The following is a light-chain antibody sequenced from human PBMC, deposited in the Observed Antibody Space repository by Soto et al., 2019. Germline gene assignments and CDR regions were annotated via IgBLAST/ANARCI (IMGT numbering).Light chain of an antibody. CDR1: ESISSY. CDR3: QQTYSNSLYT. J-gene: IGKJ2*01. CDR2: AAS. V-gene: IGKV1-39*01. Sequence: DIQMTQSPSSLSASVGDRVTITSRASESISSYLNWYQQRPGKAPKLLIYAASSLQSGVPSRFSGSGSGTDFTLTISNLQPEDLATYFCQQTYSNSLYTFGQGTTLDIK.